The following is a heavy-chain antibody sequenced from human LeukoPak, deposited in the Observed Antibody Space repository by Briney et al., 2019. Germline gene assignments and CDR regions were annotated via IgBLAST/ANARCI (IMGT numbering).Heavy chain of an antibody. CDR2: VNPNSGHT. CDR3: ARGAPGSYCSGGSCPYFDY. CDR1: GYTFTSYD. D-gene: IGHD2-15*01. J-gene: IGHJ4*02. Sequence: ASVKVSCKASGYTFTSYDINWVRQATGQGLEWMGGVNPNSGHTGYAQKFQGRVTMTRNTSISTAYMELSSLRSEDTAVYYCARGAPGSYCSGGSCPYFDYWGQGTLVSVSS. V-gene: IGHV1-8*01.